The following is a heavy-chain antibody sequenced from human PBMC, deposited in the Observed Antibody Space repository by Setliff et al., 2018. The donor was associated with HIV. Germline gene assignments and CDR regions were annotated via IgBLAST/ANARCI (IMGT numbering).Heavy chain of an antibody. CDR1: GGSISSHY. CDR2: IYYSGST. V-gene: IGHV4-59*11. J-gene: IGHJ6*03. CDR3: ARDGPLEGSYRYYYYYMDV. Sequence: PSETLCLTCTVSGGSISSHYWSWIRQPPGKGLEWIGYIYYSGSTNYNPSLKSRVTISVDTSKNQFSLKLSSVTAADTAVYYCARDGPLEGSYRYYYYYMDVWGKGTTVTVSS. D-gene: IGHD3-10*01.